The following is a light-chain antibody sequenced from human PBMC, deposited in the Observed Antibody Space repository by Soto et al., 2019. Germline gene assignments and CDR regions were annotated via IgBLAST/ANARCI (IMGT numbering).Light chain of an antibody. J-gene: IGKJ1*01. V-gene: IGKV1-39*01. Sequence: DIQMTQSPSSLSASVGDRVTITCRASQSISSYLNWYQQKPGKAPKLLIYAASSLQSGVPSRFSGSGSGTDFTLTISSLQPEDFATYSCQQSYSTPQTSGQGTQVEIK. CDR3: QQSYSTPQT. CDR1: QSISSY. CDR2: AAS.